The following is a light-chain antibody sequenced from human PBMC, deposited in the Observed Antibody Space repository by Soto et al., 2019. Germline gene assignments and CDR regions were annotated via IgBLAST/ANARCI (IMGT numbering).Light chain of an antibody. CDR2: EGT. CDR1: SSDVGIYNL. J-gene: IGLJ2*01. Sequence: QAVLTQPASVSESPGQSITISCTGTSSDVGIYNLVSWYQQHPGEAPKLLIYEGTKRPSGVSNRFSGSKSGNTASLTISGLQAEDEADYYCCSYAGSGTDLIFGGGTKLTVL. V-gene: IGLV2-23*01. CDR3: CSYAGSGTDLI.